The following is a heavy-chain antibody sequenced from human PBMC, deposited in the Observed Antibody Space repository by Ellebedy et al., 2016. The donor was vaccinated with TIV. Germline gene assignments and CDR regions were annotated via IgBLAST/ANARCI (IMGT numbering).Heavy chain of an antibody. CDR1: GFTFSSYS. V-gene: IGHV3-30*02. CDR3: AKDRSHSSSWTDY. D-gene: IGHD6-13*01. Sequence: GESLKISCAASGFTFSSYSMHWVRQAPGKGLEWVAFIRYDGSNKSYVDSVKGRFTISRDKSKNTLYLQMNSLRPEDTAMYYCAKDRSHSSSWTDYWGQGTLVTVSS. CDR2: IRYDGSNK. J-gene: IGHJ4*02.